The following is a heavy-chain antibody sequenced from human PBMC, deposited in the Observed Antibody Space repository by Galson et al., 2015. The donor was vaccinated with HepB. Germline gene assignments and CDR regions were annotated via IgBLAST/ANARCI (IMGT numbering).Heavy chain of an antibody. CDR2: IKSKTDGGTT. V-gene: IGHV3-15*01. D-gene: IGHD3-22*01. Sequence: SLRLSCATSGFTFTGAWMSWARQAPGKGLEWVGRIKSKTDGGTTDYAAPVKGRFTISRDDSKNTLYLQMNSLKTEDTAVYYCTTEVGSSSITMIVVVTNGDAFDIWGQGTMVTVSS. CDR3: TTEVGSSSITMIVVVTNGDAFDI. CDR1: GFTFTGAW. J-gene: IGHJ3*02.